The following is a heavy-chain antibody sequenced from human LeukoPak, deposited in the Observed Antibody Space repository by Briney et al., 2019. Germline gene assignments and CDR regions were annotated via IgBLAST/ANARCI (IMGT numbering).Heavy chain of an antibody. J-gene: IGHJ4*02. Sequence: GRSLRLSCAASGFTFSGSAMHWVRQASGKGLEWVGRIRSKANSYATAYAASVKGRFTISRDDSKNTAYLQMNSLKTEDTAVYYCTRPGATGDYWGQGTLVTVSS. CDR1: GFTFSGSA. CDR2: IRSKANSYAT. CDR3: TRPGATGDY. D-gene: IGHD1-26*01. V-gene: IGHV3-73*01.